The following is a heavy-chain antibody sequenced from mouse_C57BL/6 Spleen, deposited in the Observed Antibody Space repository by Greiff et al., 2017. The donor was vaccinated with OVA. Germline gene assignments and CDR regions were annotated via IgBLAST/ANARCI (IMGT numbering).Heavy chain of an antibody. CDR2: IWSDGST. CDR3: ARNYYGSSYAMDY. V-gene: IGHV2-6*02. CDR1: GFSLTSYG. Sequence: VKLVESGPGLVAPSQSLSITCTVSGFSLTSYGVHWVRQPPGKGLEWLVVIWSDGSTTYNSALKSRLSISKDNSKSQAFLKMNSLQTDDTAMYYCARNYYGSSYAMDYWGQGTSVTVSS. J-gene: IGHJ4*01. D-gene: IGHD1-1*01.